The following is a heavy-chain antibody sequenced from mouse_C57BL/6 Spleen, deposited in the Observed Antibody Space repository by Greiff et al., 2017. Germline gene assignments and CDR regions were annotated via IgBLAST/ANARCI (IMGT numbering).Heavy chain of an antibody. V-gene: IGHV1-69*01. CDR1: GYTFTSYW. J-gene: IGHJ4*01. Sequence: QVHVKQPGAELVMPGASVKLSCKASGYTFTSYWMHWVKQRPGQGLEWIGEIDPSDSYTNYNQKFKGKSTLTVDKSSRTAYMQLSSLTSEDSAVYYCARGYGSSPYYAMDYWGQGTSVTVSS. CDR2: IDPSDSYT. D-gene: IGHD1-1*01. CDR3: ARGYGSSPYYAMDY.